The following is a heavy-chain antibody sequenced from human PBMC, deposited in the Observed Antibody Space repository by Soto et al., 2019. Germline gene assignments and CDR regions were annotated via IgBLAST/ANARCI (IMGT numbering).Heavy chain of an antibody. CDR2: ISWNSDNI. CDR1: GFTFDDYA. CDR3: AKGAQYSSRGPLDY. J-gene: IGHJ4*02. V-gene: IGHV3-9*01. Sequence: EVQLVESGGGLVQPGRSLRLSCAASGFTFDDYAMHWVRQAPGKGLEWVSSISWNSDNIAYADSVKGRFTISRDSAKNSLSLQMNSLRVEDTALYYCAKGAQYSSRGPLDYWGQGTLVTVSS. D-gene: IGHD6-13*01.